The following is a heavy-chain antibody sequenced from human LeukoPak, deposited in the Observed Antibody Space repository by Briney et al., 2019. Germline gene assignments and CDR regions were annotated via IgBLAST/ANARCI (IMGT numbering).Heavy chain of an antibody. CDR2: INNDGSIP. CDR1: GFIFSRYW. V-gene: IGHV3-74*01. D-gene: IGHD1-14*01. J-gene: IGHJ4*02. Sequence: GGSLRLSCAASGFIFSRYWMHWVRQAPGKELVWVSRINNDGSIPNSADSVKGRFTISRDNSKNTLYLQMNSLRAEDTAVYYCAKGPWVVNRTPPPDYWGQGTLVTVSS. CDR3: AKGPWVVNRTPPPDY.